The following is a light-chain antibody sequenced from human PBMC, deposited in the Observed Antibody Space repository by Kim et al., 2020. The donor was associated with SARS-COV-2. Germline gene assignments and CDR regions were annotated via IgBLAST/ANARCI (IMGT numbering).Light chain of an antibody. V-gene: IGLV3-1*01. CDR1: ILGDNH. Sequence: VSPGQTAGMTCSGDILGDNHSYWYQQRPGQSPVLVIYQGGKRPSGIPERFSGSHSGNTATLTISGTQPIDEADYYCQAWDSSTVVFGGGTQLTVL. CDR3: QAWDSSTVV. CDR2: QGG. J-gene: IGLJ2*01.